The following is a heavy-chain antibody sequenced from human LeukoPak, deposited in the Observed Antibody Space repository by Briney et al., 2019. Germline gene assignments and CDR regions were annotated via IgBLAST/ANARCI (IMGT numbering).Heavy chain of an antibody. J-gene: IGHJ3*02. D-gene: IGHD3-10*01. V-gene: IGHV4-59*01. Sequence: SETLSLTCTVSGGSISSYYWSWIRQPPGKGLEWIGYIYYSGSTNYNPSLKSRVTISVDTSKNQFSLKLSSVTAADTAVYYCARDRGSYYYGSGSKNASDIWGQGTMVTVSS. CDR2: IYYSGST. CDR1: GGSISSYY. CDR3: ARDRGSYYYGSGSKNASDI.